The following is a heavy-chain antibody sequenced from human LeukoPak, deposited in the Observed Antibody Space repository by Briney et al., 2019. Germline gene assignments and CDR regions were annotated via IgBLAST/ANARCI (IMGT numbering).Heavy chain of an antibody. CDR1: GYTFTGYY. V-gene: IGHV1-2*02. D-gene: IGHD6-13*01. CDR3: ARDLYSSSWYGYSY. CDR2: INPNSGGT. J-gene: IGHJ4*02. Sequence: ASVKVSCKASGYTFTGYYMHWVRQAPGQGLEWMGWINPNSGGTNYAQKFQGRVTMTRDTSISTAYMELSRLRSDDTAVYYCARDLYSSSWYGYSYWGQGTLVTVSS.